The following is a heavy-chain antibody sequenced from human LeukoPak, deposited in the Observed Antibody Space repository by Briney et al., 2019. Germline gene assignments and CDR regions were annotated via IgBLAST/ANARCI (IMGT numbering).Heavy chain of an antibody. CDR1: GGSISSGGYY. CDR3: ATRTVRGGNDY. CDR2: IYYSGST. Sequence: SETLSLTCTVSGGSISSGGYYWSWIRQHPGKGLEWIGYIYYSGSTYYNPSLKSRVTISVDTSKNQFPLKLSSVTAADTAVYYCATRTVRGGNDYWGQGTLVTVSS. D-gene: IGHD3-10*01. V-gene: IGHV4-31*03. J-gene: IGHJ4*02.